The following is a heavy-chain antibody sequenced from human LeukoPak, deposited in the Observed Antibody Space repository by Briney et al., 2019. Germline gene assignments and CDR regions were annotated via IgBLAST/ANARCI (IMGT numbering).Heavy chain of an antibody. CDR2: TYYRSKWYN. V-gene: IGHV6-1*01. CDR3: AREDRYSSLSRTYYYMDV. D-gene: IGHD3-22*01. J-gene: IGHJ6*03. Sequence: SQTLSLTCAISGDSVSSNSAAWNWIRQSPSRGLEWLGRTYYRSKWYNEYEVSVERRIIISPDTSKNQFSLHLTSVTPEDTAVYYCAREDRYSSLSRTYYYMDVWGKGTTVTVSS. CDR1: GDSVSSNSAA.